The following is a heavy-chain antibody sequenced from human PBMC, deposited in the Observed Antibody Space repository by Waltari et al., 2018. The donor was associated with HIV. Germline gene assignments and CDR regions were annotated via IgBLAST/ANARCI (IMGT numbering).Heavy chain of an antibody. CDR3: AHEEIGYDFWSGYSNQNWFDP. CDR2: IYWNDDK. J-gene: IGHJ5*02. Sequence: QITLKESGPTLVKPTQTLTLTCTFSGFSLSTSGVGVGWIRQPPGKPLEWLALIYWNDDKRYSPSLKSRLTITKDTSKNQVVLTMTNMDPVDTATYYCAHEEIGYDFWSGYSNQNWFDPWGQGTLVTVSS. CDR1: GFSLSTSGVG. D-gene: IGHD3-3*01. V-gene: IGHV2-5*01.